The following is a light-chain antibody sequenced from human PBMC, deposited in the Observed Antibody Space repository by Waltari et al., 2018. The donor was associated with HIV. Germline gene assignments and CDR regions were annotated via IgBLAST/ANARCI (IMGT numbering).Light chain of an antibody. Sequence: EVVLTQSPGTLSLSPGERATLSCRTSQSVSSSYLAWYQQKRGQTPRLLIYGAYRRATGIPDRFSGSGSGTDFSLTISRLEPEDFAVYYCQQYYSTWTFGQGTKVEIK. CDR3: QQYYSTWT. J-gene: IGKJ1*01. V-gene: IGKV3-20*01. CDR2: GAY. CDR1: QSVSSSY.